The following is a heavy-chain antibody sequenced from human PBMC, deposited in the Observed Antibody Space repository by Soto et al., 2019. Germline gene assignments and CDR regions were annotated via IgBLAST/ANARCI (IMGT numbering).Heavy chain of an antibody. V-gene: IGHV4-39*01. Sequence: SETLSLTCTVSGGSISSSSYYWGWIRQPPGKGLEWIGSIYYSGSTYYNPSLKSRVTISVDTSKNQFSLKLSSVTAADTAVYYCARLRMVRGTYNWFDPWGQGTLVIVYS. J-gene: IGHJ5*02. CDR1: GGSISSSSYY. D-gene: IGHD3-10*01. CDR2: IYYSGST. CDR3: ARLRMVRGTYNWFDP.